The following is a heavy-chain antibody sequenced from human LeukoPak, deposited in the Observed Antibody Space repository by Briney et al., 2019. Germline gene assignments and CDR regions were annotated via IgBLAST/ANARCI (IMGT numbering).Heavy chain of an antibody. Sequence: GASVKVSCKASGYTFTGYYMHWVRQAPGQGLEWMGWINPNSGGTNYAQKFQGRVTMTRDTSISTAYMELSRLRSDDTAVYYCARVWGDRPNWYFDLWGRGTLVTDSS. CDR2: INPNSGGT. J-gene: IGHJ2*01. CDR1: GYTFTGYY. D-gene: IGHD3-16*01. V-gene: IGHV1-2*02. CDR3: ARVWGDRPNWYFDL.